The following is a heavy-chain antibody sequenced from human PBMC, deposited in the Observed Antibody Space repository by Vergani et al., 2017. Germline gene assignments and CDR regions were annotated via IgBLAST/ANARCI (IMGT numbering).Heavy chain of an antibody. D-gene: IGHD3-10*01. Sequence: QIQLQESGPGLVKPSETLSLTCSVSGYSISRGFYWAWIRQTPEKGLEWIGGMFHTGEASNSPSLQSRVAFSMDTSKKHFSLQLTSVTAADTAVYFCGVIMVRSPRPDNWFDSWGRGTLVTVSS. CDR1: GYSISRGFY. V-gene: IGHV4-38-2*02. CDR2: MFHTGEA. CDR3: GVIMVRSPRPDNWFDS. J-gene: IGHJ5*01.